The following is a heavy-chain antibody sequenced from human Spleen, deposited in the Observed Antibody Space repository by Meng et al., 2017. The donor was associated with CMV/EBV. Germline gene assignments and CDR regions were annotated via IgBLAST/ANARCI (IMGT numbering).Heavy chain of an antibody. J-gene: IGHJ5*02. Sequence: ASVKVSCKASGYTFTSYAMHWVRQAPGQRLEWMGWSNAGNGNTKYSQEFQGRVTMTRDTSTSTVYMELSSLRSEDTAVYYCARVNYREEYSNYDWGWFDPWGQGTLVTVSS. D-gene: IGHD4-11*01. CDR1: GYTFTSYA. CDR3: ARVNYREEYSNYDWGWFDP. CDR2: SNAGNGNT. V-gene: IGHV1-3*02.